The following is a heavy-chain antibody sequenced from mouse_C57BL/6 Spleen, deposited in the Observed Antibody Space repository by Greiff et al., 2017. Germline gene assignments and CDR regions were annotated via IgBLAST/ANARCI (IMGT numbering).Heavy chain of an antibody. CDR1: GYAFSSSW. Sequence: VQLQQSGPELVKPGASVKISCKASGYAFSSSWMHWVKQRPGQGLEWIGRIYPGDGDTNYNGKFKGKATLTADKSSSTAYMQLSSLTSEDSAVYCCARGECYLDYWGQGTTLTVSS. CDR2: IYPGDGDT. V-gene: IGHV1-82*01. J-gene: IGHJ2*01. CDR3: ARGECYLDY.